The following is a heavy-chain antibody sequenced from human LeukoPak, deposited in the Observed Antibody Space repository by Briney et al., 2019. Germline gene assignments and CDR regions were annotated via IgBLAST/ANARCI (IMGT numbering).Heavy chain of an antibody. V-gene: IGHV4-38-2*02. J-gene: IGHJ4*02. CDR2: IYHSGST. CDR1: GYSISSGYY. Sequence: SETLSLTCTVSGYSISSGYYWGWIRQPPGKGLEWIGSIYHSGSTYYNPSLKRRATISVDTSKHQFSLKLSSVTAADTAVYYCARESIVATMFDYWGQGTLVTVSS. CDR3: ARESIVATMFDY. D-gene: IGHD5-12*01.